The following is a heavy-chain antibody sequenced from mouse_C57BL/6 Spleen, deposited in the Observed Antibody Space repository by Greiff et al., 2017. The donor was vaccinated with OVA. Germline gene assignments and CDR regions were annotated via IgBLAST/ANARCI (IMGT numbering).Heavy chain of an antibody. CDR2: IRNKANGYPP. D-gene: IGHD3-2*02. CDR1: GFTFTDYY. CDR3: ARGSSSGYVEPYFDY. Sequence: EVMLVESGGGLVQPGGSLSLSCAASGFTFTDYYMSWVRQPPGKALEWLGFIRNKANGYPPEYSASVKGRFTISRDNSQSILYLQMNALRAEDSATYYCARGSSSGYVEPYFDYWGQGTTLTVSS. J-gene: IGHJ2*01. V-gene: IGHV7-3*01.